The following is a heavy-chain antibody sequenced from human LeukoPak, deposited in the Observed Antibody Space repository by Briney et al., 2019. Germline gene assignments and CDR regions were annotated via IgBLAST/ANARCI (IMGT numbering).Heavy chain of an antibody. D-gene: IGHD3-22*01. J-gene: IGHJ1*01. CDR3: ARTAYYYDSSGYYSIGDFQH. CDR2: IDWDDDK. V-gene: IGHV2-70*01. Sequence: SGPALVKPTQTLTLTCTFSGFSLSTSGMCVGWIRQPPGEALEWLALIDWDDDKYYSTSLKTRLTISKDTSKNQVVLTMTNMDPVDTATYYCARTAYYYDSSGYYSIGDFQHWGQGTLVTVSS. CDR1: GFSLSTSGMC.